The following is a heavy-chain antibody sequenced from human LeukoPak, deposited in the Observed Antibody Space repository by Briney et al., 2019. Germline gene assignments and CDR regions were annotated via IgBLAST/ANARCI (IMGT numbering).Heavy chain of an antibody. CDR2: IRDDGNDK. CDR1: GFSFSYYG. CDR3: ARECSATGGHDY. J-gene: IGHJ4*02. D-gene: IGHD2-15*01. V-gene: IGHV3-30*02. Sequence: GSLPLSCAASGFSFSYYGMHWVRLAPATGLEGAAFIRDDGNDKFYEESVKGRFTIYRVTSRKTLYLQMNSLMPEDTAVYYCARECSATGGHDYWGQGTLVTVSS.